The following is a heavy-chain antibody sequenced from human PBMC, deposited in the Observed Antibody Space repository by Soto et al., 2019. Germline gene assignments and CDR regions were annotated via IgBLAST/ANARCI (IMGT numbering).Heavy chain of an antibody. CDR1: GFTFSSYT. CDR2: IGTSSSYI. D-gene: IGHD4-17*01. J-gene: IGHJ6*02. CDR3: ARDSVRDYLYYYYGMDV. Sequence: PGGSLRLSCAASGFTFSSYTMNWVRQAPGRGLEWVSSIGTSSSYIYYADSVKGRFTISRDNAKNSLFLQMNSLRADDTAVYYCARDSVRDYLYYYYGMDVWCQGTTVTGSS. V-gene: IGHV3-21*01.